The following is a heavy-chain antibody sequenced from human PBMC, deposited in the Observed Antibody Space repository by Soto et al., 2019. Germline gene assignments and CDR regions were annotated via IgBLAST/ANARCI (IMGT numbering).Heavy chain of an antibody. Sequence: SETLSLTCTVSGGSISSSSYYWGWIRQPPGKGLEWIGSIYYSGSTYYNPSLKSRVTISVDTSKNQFSLKLSSVTAADTAVYYCARRRFGGVLWFGYGMDVWGQGTTVTVSS. D-gene: IGHD3-10*01. CDR1: GGSISSSSYY. V-gene: IGHV4-39*01. CDR3: ARRRFGGVLWFGYGMDV. CDR2: IYYSGST. J-gene: IGHJ6*02.